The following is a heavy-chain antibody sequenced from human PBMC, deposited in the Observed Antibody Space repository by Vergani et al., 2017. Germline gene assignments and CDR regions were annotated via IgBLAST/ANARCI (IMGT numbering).Heavy chain of an antibody. V-gene: IGHV4-61*10. CDR1: GGSVSSGSYY. Sequence: QVQLQESGPGLVKPSETLSLTCTVSGGSVSSGSYYWSWIRQPAGKGLEWIGYIYYSGSTNYNPSLKSRVTMSVDTSKNQFSLKLSSVTAADTAVYYCARVMIAAAGTYPPGFDYWGQGTLVTVSS. CDR3: ARVMIAAAGTYPPGFDY. CDR2: IYYSGST. D-gene: IGHD6-13*01. J-gene: IGHJ4*02.